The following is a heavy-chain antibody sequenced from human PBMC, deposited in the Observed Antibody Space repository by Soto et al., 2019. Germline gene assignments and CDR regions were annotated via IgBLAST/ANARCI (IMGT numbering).Heavy chain of an antibody. CDR2: IYPGDSDT. D-gene: IGHD2-2*01. J-gene: IGHJ5*02. CDR1: GYSFTSYW. Sequence: EVQLVQSGAEVKKPGESLKISCKGSGYSFTSYWIGWGRQMPGKGLEVTGIIYPGDSDTRYSPSFQGQVTTSADKAISPAYLQWRRLKASDTDMYYCARLGKYCSSTSCLLHNWFDPWGQGTLVTVSS. V-gene: IGHV5-51*01. CDR3: ARLGKYCSSTSCLLHNWFDP.